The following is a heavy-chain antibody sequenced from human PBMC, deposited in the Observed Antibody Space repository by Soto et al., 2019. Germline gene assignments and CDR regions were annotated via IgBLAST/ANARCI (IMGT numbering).Heavy chain of an antibody. D-gene: IGHD2-2*01. CDR1: GGSFSGYD. CDR2: INHSGST. V-gene: IGHV4-34*01. J-gene: IGHJ4*02. CDR3: ARNGVVVPAAYDY. Sequence: QVQLQQWGAGLLKPSDTLSHTCADYGGSFSGYDWSWIRQPPGKGLARIVEINHSGSTNYTPSHKRRVTISVDTSKNHVSLKLSSVTAAYTAVYYCARNGVVVPAAYDYWGQGTLVTVSS.